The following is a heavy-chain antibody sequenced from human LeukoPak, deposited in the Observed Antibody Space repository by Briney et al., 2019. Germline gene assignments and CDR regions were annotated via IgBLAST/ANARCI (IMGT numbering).Heavy chain of an antibody. CDR3: AREADTNSWYGSAFRLLDV. CDR1: GYTFRSHG. D-gene: IGHD6-13*01. V-gene: IGHV1-18*01. Sequence: ASVKVSCKASGYTFRSHGIYWVRQAPGQGLEGMGWISPYNDETNYARMFRDRVIMTTETSTTTAYMELRGLTYDDTAVYFCAREADTNSWYGSAFRLLDVWGQGTLVTVSS. J-gene: IGHJ4*02. CDR2: ISPYNDET.